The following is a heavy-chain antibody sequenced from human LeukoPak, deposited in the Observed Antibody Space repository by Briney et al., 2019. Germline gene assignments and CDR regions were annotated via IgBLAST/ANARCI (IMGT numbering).Heavy chain of an antibody. D-gene: IGHD3-9*01. CDR1: GGSISNSNW. V-gene: IGHV4-4*02. Sequence: SGTLSLTCAVSGGSISNSNWWTWVRQPPGKGLEWIGEIYHSGSTNYNPSLNSRVTMSVDKSKNQFSLKLSSVTAADTAVYYCARGSHFDWLSHSDYFDYWGQGTLVTVSS. J-gene: IGHJ4*02. CDR3: ARGSHFDWLSHSDYFDY. CDR2: IYHSGST.